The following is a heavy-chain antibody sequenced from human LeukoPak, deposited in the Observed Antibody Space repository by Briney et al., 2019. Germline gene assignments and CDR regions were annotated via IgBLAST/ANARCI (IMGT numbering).Heavy chain of an antibody. J-gene: IGHJ4*02. V-gene: IGHV1-2*02. CDR2: INPNSGGT. D-gene: IGHD5-24*01. Sequence: ASVKVSCKASGYTFTDYYMHWVRQAPGQGLEWMGWINPNSGGTNYAQKFQGRVTMTRDTSISTAYMELSRLRSDDTAVYYCARNDPNRRDGYIVFDYWGQGTLVTVSS. CDR3: ARNDPNRRDGYIVFDY. CDR1: GYTFTDYY.